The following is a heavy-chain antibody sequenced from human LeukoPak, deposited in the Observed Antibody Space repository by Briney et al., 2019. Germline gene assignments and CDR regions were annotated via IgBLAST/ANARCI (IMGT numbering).Heavy chain of an antibody. J-gene: IGHJ3*02. CDR3: ETYYYDSSAPLGAFDI. Sequence: GASVKVSCKASGYTFTSYDINWVRQATGQGLEWMGWMNPNSGNTGYAQKFQGRVTMTRNTSISTAYMELSSLRSEDTAVYYCETYYYDSSAPLGAFDIWGQGTMVTVSS. CDR2: MNPNSGNT. V-gene: IGHV1-8*02. D-gene: IGHD3-22*01. CDR1: GYTFTSYD.